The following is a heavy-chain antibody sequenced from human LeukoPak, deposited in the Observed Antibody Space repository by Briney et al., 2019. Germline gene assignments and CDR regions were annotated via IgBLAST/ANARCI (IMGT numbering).Heavy chain of an antibody. J-gene: IGHJ3*02. CDR3: ARHRTQWSNDVFDI. CDR2: IYYSGST. D-gene: IGHD2-15*01. CDR1: GGSISSSSYY. V-gene: IGHV4-39*01. Sequence: SETLSLTCTVSGGSISSSSYYWGWIRQPPGKGLEWIGSIYYSGSTYYNPSLKSRVTISVDTSKNQFSLKLSSVTAADTAVYYCARHRTQWSNDVFDIWGQGTMVTVSS.